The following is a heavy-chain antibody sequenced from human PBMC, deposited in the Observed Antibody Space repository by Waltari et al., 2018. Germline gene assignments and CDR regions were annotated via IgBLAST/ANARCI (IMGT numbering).Heavy chain of an antibody. J-gene: IGHJ4*02. CDR3: AREKGFCTSATCYNDY. D-gene: IGHD2-2*02. Sequence: QVQLVQSGAEVQKPGASVKVSCKASGYSFTGYYMHWVRQAPGQGLEWMGRINPNSGGKNYAQKFQGRVTMTRDTSISTAFMELNRLRSDDTAVYYCAREKGFCTSATCYNDYWGQGTLVTVSS. CDR2: INPNSGGK. V-gene: IGHV1-2*06. CDR1: GYSFTGYY.